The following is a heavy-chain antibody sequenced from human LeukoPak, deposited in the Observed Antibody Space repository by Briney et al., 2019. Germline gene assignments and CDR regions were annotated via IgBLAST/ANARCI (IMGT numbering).Heavy chain of an antibody. V-gene: IGHV1-8*01. CDR3: TRGPPNWGYDF. J-gene: IGHJ4*02. D-gene: IGHD7-27*01. CDR2: MSPNSGNI. Sequence: ASVTDSCKAYGYTFTTYDINWVRQATAPGLEWLGWMSPNSGNIGYAQKFQGRVTMTRSPSMSTAYMELSSLKSEATAVYYCTRGPPNWGYDFWGQGTLVTVSS. CDR1: GYTFTTYD.